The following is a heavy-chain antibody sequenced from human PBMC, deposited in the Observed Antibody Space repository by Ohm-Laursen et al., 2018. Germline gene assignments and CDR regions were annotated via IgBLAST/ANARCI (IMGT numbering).Heavy chain of an antibody. Sequence: SSVKVSCKASGATFSSYAISWVRQAPGQGLEWMGRIIPILGIANYAQKFQGRVTITADKSTSTAYMELSSLRSEDTAVYYCARDPARYCSGGSCYLPYYYYGMDVWGQGTTVTVSS. CDR1: GATFSSYA. J-gene: IGHJ6*02. CDR2: IIPILGIA. V-gene: IGHV1-69*04. CDR3: ARDPARYCSGGSCYLPYYYYGMDV. D-gene: IGHD2-15*01.